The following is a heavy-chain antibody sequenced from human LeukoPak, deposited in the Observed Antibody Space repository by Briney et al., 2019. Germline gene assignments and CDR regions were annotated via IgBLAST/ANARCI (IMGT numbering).Heavy chain of an antibody. Sequence: GGSLRLSCAASGFTFSNSALSWVRQAPGKGLERVSAISGTGGGTYYADSVKGRFTISRDNSKNTLYVQMNSLRAEDTAVYYCATERGPIVGVTNAFDIWGQGTMVTVSS. CDR1: GFTFSNSA. V-gene: IGHV3-23*01. J-gene: IGHJ3*02. D-gene: IGHD1-26*01. CDR3: ATERGPIVGVTNAFDI. CDR2: ISGTGGGT.